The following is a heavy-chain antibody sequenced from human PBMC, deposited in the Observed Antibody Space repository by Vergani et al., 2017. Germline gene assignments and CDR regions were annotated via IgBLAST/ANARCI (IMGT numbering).Heavy chain of an antibody. CDR1: GFTFVDYA. V-gene: IGHV3-23*01. J-gene: IGHJ6*03. Sequence: EVQLLESGGNLVQPGGSLRLSCAASGFTFVDYAMTWVRLAPGKGLEWVSSISGSGGSTYYADSVKGRFTISRDNSKNTLYLQMNSLRAEDTAVYFCALPHRGDYYYYMDVWGKGTTVTVSS. D-gene: IGHD1-14*01. CDR3: ALPHRGDYYYYMDV. CDR2: ISGSGGST.